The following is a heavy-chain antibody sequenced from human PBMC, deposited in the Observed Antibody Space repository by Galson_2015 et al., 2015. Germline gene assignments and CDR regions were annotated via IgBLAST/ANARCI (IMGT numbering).Heavy chain of an antibody. CDR1: GVTVSSNY. CDR2: IYSGGST. J-gene: IGHJ4*02. CDR3: AKVGQWLDFDY. V-gene: IGHV3-53*01. Sequence: SLRISCAASGVTVSSNYMSWVRQAPGKGLEWVSFIYSGGSTYYADSVLGRFTISRDNSENTLYLQMNSLRAEDTAVYYCAKVGQWLDFDYWGQGTLVTVSS. D-gene: IGHD6-19*01.